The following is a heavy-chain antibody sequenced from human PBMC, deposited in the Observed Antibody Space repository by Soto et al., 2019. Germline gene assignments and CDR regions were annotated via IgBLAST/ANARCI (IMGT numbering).Heavy chain of an antibody. Sequence: QVQLVQSGGEVKKPGASVKVSCKASGYTLTNFGLSWVRQAPGQGREWMGCISAYNANTNYAQKLQGRVSMTTDTSTSTGYMELRSLRSDDTAVYYCARENSGSYHRHFDYWGQGTLVTVSS. CDR3: ARENSGSYHRHFDY. V-gene: IGHV1-18*01. CDR1: GYTLTNFG. CDR2: ISAYNANT. J-gene: IGHJ4*02. D-gene: IGHD1-26*01.